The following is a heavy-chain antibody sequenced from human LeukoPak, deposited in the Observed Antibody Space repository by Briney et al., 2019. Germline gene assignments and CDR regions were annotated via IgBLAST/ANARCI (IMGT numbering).Heavy chain of an antibody. Sequence: SETLSLTCTVSGGSISSGDYYWSWIRQPPGKGLEWIGYIYYSGSTSYNPSLKSRVTISVDTSKNQFSLKLSSVTAADTAVYYCARAASRFGYDYDIWGQGTMVTVSS. V-gene: IGHV4-61*08. CDR1: GGSISSGDYY. CDR2: IYYSGST. J-gene: IGHJ3*02. D-gene: IGHD3-10*01. CDR3: ARAASRFGYDYDI.